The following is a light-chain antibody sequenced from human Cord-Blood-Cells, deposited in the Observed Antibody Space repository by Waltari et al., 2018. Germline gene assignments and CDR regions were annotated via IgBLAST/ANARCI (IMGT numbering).Light chain of an antibody. CDR1: SSDVGSYNL. V-gene: IGLV2-23*01. J-gene: IGLJ2*01. CDR3: CSYAGSSYVV. Sequence: QSALTQPASVSGSPGQSITISCTGTSSDVGSYNLVSWYQQHPGKAPKLMIYAGSKRPSGVSNRFSGSRSGNTASVTISGLQAEDEADYYCCSYAGSSYVVFGGGTKLTVL. CDR2: AGS.